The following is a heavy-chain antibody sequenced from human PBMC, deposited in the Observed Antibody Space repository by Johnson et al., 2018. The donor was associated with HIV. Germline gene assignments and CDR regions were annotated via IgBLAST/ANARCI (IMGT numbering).Heavy chain of an antibody. CDR1: EFTFSSYA. V-gene: IGHV3-30*04. J-gene: IGHJ3*02. CDR2: ISSDGSGK. CDR3: ARGAVSVSVSVDAFHI. D-gene: IGHD5/OR15-5a*01. Sequence: VQLVESGGGVVQPGRSLRLSCAASEFTFSSYAFHWVRQAPGKGLEWVALISSDGSGKYYADSVKGRSTISRDNSKNTLYLQMHSLTPEDTAVYYCARGAVSVSVSVDAFHIWGQGTLVTVSS.